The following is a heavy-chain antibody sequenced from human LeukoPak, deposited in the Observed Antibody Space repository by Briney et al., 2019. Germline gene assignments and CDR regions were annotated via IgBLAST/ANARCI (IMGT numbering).Heavy chain of an antibody. CDR3: ARDRYSTSLDAFDI. D-gene: IGHD6-13*01. Sequence: GGSLRLSCAASGFTFSSYEMNWVRQAPGKGLEWVSYISSSSNTIYYADSVRGRFTISRDNAKNSLYLQMNSLRADDTAVYYCARDRYSTSLDAFDIWGQGTMVTVSS. V-gene: IGHV3-48*03. CDR1: GFTFSSYE. J-gene: IGHJ3*02. CDR2: ISSSSNTI.